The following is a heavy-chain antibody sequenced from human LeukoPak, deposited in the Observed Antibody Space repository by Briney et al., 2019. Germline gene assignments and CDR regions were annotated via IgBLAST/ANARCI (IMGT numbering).Heavy chain of an antibody. CDR2: IYHSGST. V-gene: IGHV4-30-2*01. CDR3: ARSSWPYSSSWRWFDP. J-gene: IGHJ5*02. CDR1: GGSIGSGGYS. D-gene: IGHD6-6*01. Sequence: SQTLSLTCAVSGGSIGSGGYSWSWIRQPPGKGLEWIGYIYHSGSTYYNPSLKSRVTISVDRSKNQFSLKLSSVTAADTAVYYCARSSWPYSSSWRWFDPWGQGTLVTVSS.